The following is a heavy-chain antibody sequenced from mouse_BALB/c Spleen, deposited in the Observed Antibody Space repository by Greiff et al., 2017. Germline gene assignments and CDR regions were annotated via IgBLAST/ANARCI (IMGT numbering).Heavy chain of an antibody. J-gene: IGHJ2*01. V-gene: IGHV14-3*02. CDR1: GFNIKDTY. CDR3: APTTATGY. Sequence: VQLQQSGAELVKPGASVKLSCTASGFNIKDTYMHWVKQRPEQGLEWIGRIDPANGNTKYDPKFQGKATITADTSSNTAYLQLSSLTSEDTAVYYCAPTTATGYWGQGTTLTVSS. CDR2: IDPANGNT. D-gene: IGHD1-2*01.